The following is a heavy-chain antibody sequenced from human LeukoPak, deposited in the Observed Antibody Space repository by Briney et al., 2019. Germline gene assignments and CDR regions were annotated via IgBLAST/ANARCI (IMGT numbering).Heavy chain of an antibody. CDR1: GFTVSSNY. D-gene: IGHD4-17*01. J-gene: IGHJ3*02. CDR3: ARAPTVTTGPFNI. Sequence: GGSLRLSCAASGFTVSSNYMSWVRQAPGKGLEWVSVIYRGGSTYYADSVKGRFTISRDNSKNTLYLQMNSLRAEDTAVYYCARAPTVTTGPFNIWGQGTMATVSS. CDR2: IYRGGST. V-gene: IGHV3-53*01.